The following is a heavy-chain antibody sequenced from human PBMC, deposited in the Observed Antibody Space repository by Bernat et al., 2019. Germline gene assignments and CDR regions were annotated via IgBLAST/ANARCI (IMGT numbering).Heavy chain of an antibody. CDR3: ARERIASAGVIDF. J-gene: IGHJ4*02. CDR2: MRSKREGGTT. D-gene: IGHD6-13*01. CDR1: GFTFGDYA. V-gene: IGHV3-49*04. Sequence: EGKRGEEGGGLVQPGRGGRRSGREGGFTFGDYAMSWGGEGGGEGREWVGFMRSKREGGTTEYAASVKGRFTISRDDSKSIAYLQMDSLKTEDTAVYYCARERIASAGVIDFWGQGTLVTVSS.